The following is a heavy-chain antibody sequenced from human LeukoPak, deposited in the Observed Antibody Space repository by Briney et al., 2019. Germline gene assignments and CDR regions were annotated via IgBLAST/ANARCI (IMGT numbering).Heavy chain of an antibody. Sequence: PGGSLRLSCAASGFTFSSYAMSWVRQAPGKGLEWVSAISGSGGSTYYADSVKGRFTISRDNSKNTLYLQTNTLRAEDTAVYYCAREYDYYDSSGYYLDWGQGTLVTVSS. J-gene: IGHJ4*02. CDR3: AREYDYYDSSGYYLD. V-gene: IGHV3-23*01. CDR1: GFTFSSYA. D-gene: IGHD3-22*01. CDR2: ISGSGGST.